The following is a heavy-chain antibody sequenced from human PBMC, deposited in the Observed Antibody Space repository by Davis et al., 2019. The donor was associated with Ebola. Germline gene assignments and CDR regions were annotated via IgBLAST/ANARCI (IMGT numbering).Heavy chain of an antibody. CDR2: ISYRGST. V-gene: IGHV4-59*01. CDR3: ARGGERDFWNSNWFDP. J-gene: IGHJ5*02. Sequence: PSETLSLTCAVSGDPIYTNYWAWIRQPPGKGLEWIGHISYRGSTNYNPALHSRVSISRDTSKNQFSLRLSSVSAADTAVYYCARGGERDFWNSNWFDPWGQGTLVTVSS. D-gene: IGHD3-3*01. CDR1: GDPIYTNY.